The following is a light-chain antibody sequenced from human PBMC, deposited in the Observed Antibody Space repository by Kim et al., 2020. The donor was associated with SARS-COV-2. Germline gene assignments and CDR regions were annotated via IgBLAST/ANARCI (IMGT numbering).Light chain of an antibody. J-gene: IGKJ4*01. V-gene: IGKV3-15*01. CDR1: QTVSTY. Sequence: EIVMTQSPGTLSVSPGDRATLSCRASQTVSTYLAWYQQIPGRAPRLLIYGASTRAAGIPARFSGSGSGTEFTLTISSLQSEDSAVYYCQQYYDWPPVTFGGGTKLEI. CDR2: GAS. CDR3: QQYYDWPPVT.